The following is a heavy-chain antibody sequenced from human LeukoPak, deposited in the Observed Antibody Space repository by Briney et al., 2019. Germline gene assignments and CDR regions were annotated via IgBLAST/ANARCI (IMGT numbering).Heavy chain of an antibody. Sequence: SSETLSLTCTVSGGSISSYYWSWIRQPPGKGLEWIGYIYYSGSTNYNPSLKSRVTISVDTSKNQFSLKLSSVTAADTAVYYCARQLKYSSSWYRPGYFDYWGQGTLVTVSS. CDR2: IYYSGST. CDR3: ARQLKYSSSWYRPGYFDY. J-gene: IGHJ4*02. CDR1: GGSISSYY. V-gene: IGHV4-59*01. D-gene: IGHD6-13*01.